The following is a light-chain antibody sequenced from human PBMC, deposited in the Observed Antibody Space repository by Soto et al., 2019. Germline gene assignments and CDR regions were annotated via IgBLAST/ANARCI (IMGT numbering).Light chain of an antibody. V-gene: IGLV2-14*01. CDR2: DVS. CDR1: SNDVGGYNY. CDR3: SSYTSSSRLV. J-gene: IGLJ2*01. Sequence: QSVLTQPASVSGSPGQSITISCTGTSNDVGGYNYVSWYQQHPGKAPKLMIYDVSNRPSGVSNRFSGSKSGNTASLTISGLQAEDEADYYCSSYTSSSRLVFGGGTKVTVL.